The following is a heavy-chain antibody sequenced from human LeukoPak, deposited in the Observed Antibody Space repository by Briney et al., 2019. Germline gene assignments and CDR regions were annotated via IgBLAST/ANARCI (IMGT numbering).Heavy chain of an antibody. V-gene: IGHV4-4*02. Sequence: SGTLSLTCAVSGGSISSSNWWSWVRQPPGKGLEWIGEIYHSGSTNYNPSLKSRVTISVDTSKNQFSLKLSSVTAADTAVYYCARKTITMIVGYDAFDIWGQGTMVTVSS. CDR3: ARKTITMIVGYDAFDI. CDR2: IYHSGST. D-gene: IGHD3-22*01. J-gene: IGHJ3*02. CDR1: GGSISSSNW.